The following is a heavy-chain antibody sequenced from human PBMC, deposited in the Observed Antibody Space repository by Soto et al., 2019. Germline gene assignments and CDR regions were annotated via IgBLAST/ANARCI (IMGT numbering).Heavy chain of an antibody. V-gene: IGHV4-59*01. CDR2: IYYSGST. CDR3: ARGSSGYYHFDC. CDR1: SGSISGYY. J-gene: IGHJ4*02. D-gene: IGHD3-22*01. Sequence: SETLSLTCTVSSGSISGYYWSWIRQPPGKGLEWIGYIYYSGSTNYNPSLKSRVTMSVDTSKNQFSLKLSSVTAADTAVYYCARGSSGYYHFDCWGQGTLVTVAS.